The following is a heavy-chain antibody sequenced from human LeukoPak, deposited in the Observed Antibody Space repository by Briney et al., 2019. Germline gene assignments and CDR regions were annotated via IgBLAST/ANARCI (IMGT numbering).Heavy chain of an antibody. CDR1: GFTFSHSA. CDR2: IYSDNT. J-gene: IGHJ4*02. Sequence: GGSLRLSCAASGFTFSHSAMSWVRQAPGKGLEWVSFIYSDNTHYSDSVKGRFTISRDNSKNTLYLQMNSLRAEDTAVYYCARRAGAYSHPYDYWGQGTLVTVSS. V-gene: IGHV3-53*01. CDR3: ARRAGAYSHPYDY. D-gene: IGHD4/OR15-4a*01.